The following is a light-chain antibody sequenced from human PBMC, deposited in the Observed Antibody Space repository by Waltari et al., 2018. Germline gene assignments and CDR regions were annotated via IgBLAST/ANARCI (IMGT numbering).Light chain of an antibody. CDR3: MQALRFIT. V-gene: IGKV2-28*01. Sequence: DIVLTQSPLSLPVTAGEPASISCRSSQSLLQSSGYNYLDWYLQNPGQSPQLLIYLGSTRASGVPDRFSGSGSGTDCTLKSSRVEAEDVGICYFMQALRFITFGQGTRLEIK. CDR2: LGS. CDR1: QSLLQSSGYNY. J-gene: IGKJ5*01.